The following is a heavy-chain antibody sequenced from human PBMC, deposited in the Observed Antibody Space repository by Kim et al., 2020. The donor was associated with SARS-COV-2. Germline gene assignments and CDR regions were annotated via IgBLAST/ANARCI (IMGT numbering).Heavy chain of an antibody. D-gene: IGHD6-19*01. Sequence: GSLRLSCAASGFTFTNFAMIWVRQAPGKGLEWVAAVTADGDYTNYADSVKGRFTISRDNFRNTLSLQMTSLRAEDTALYYCAKRSRESSGWTDYWGQGTLVTVSS. CDR2: VTADGDYT. CDR3: AKRSRESSGWTDY. CDR1: GFTFTNFA. J-gene: IGHJ4*02. V-gene: IGHV3-23*01.